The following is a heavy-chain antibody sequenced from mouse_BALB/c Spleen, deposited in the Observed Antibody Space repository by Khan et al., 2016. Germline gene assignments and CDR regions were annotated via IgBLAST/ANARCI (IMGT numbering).Heavy chain of an antibody. J-gene: IGHJ2*01. CDR1: GFTFSSYA. D-gene: IGHD1-1*01. Sequence: EVELVESGGGLVKPGGSLKLSCAASGFTFSSYAMSWVRQTPEKRLEWVASISSGGSTYYPDSVKGRFTISRDNARNILYLQMSSRRSEDTAMYYCARGRSRRDYYFDYWGHGTTLTVSS. V-gene: IGHV5-6-5*01. CDR3: ARGRSRRDYYFDY. CDR2: ISSGGST.